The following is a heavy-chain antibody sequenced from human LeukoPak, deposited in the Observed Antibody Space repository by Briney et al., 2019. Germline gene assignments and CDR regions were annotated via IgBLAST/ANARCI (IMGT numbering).Heavy chain of an antibody. V-gene: IGHV3-21*01. Sequence: PGGSLRLSCAASGFTFSSYSMNWVRQAPGKGLEWVSSISSSSSYIYYADSVKGRFTISRDNAKNSLYLQMNSLRAEDTAVYYGARDLNYYDSSGYYAEGYFDYWGQGTLVTVSS. D-gene: IGHD3-22*01. CDR1: GFTFSSYS. CDR3: ARDLNYYDSSGYYAEGYFDY. CDR2: ISSSSSYI. J-gene: IGHJ4*02.